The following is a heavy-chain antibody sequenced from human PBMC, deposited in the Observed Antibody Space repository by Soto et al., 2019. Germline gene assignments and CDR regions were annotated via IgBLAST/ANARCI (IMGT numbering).Heavy chain of an antibody. CDR2: ISYDGSNK. Sequence: QVQLVESGGGVVQPGRYLRLSCAASGFTFSSYGMHWVRQAPGKGLEWVAVISYDGSNKYYADSVKGRFTISRDNSKNTLYLQMNSLRAEDTAVYYCAKDLGPDHYFDYWGQGTLVTVSS. V-gene: IGHV3-30*18. J-gene: IGHJ4*02. CDR3: AKDLGPDHYFDY. CDR1: GFTFSSYG.